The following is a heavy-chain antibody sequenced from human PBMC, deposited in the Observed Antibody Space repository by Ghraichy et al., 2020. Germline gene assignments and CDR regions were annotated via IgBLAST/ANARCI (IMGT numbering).Heavy chain of an antibody. CDR3: TRGTTAVAQYFTY. D-gene: IGHD4-23*01. Sequence: ASVKVSCKASGYTFNSYYLHWVRQAPGQVLEWMGIINPSGGGTSYAQKFQGRVTVTRDTSTSTVYMELSSLRSEDTAVYYCTRGTTAVAQYFTYWGQGTLVTVSS. J-gene: IGHJ4*02. CDR1: GYTFNSYY. CDR2: INPSGGGT. V-gene: IGHV1-46*02.